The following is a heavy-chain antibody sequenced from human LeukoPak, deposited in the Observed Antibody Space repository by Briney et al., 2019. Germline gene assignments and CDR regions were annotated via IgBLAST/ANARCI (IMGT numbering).Heavy chain of an antibody. CDR3: ARDTYGMDV. CDR1: GGSISSYY. J-gene: IGHJ6*02. CDR2: IYYSGST. Sequence: PSETLSLTCTVSGGSISSYYWSWIRQPPGKGLEWIGYIYYSGSTNYNPSLKSRVTISVDTSKNQFSLKLSSVTAADTAVYYCARDTYGMDVWGQGTTVTVPS. V-gene: IGHV4-59*01.